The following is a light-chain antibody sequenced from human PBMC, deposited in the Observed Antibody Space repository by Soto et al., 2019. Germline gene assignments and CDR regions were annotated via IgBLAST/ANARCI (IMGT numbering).Light chain of an antibody. CDR1: QSISSY. Sequence: DIQMTQSPSSLSASVGDRVTITCRASQSISSYLNWYQQKPGEAPKLLIYAASSLQSGVPSRFSCSASGTHFTLTICSLHPEDSSTYYRPQRYSTPYTFGQGTKLEIK. V-gene: IGKV1-39*01. CDR3: PQRYSTPYT. J-gene: IGKJ2*01. CDR2: AAS.